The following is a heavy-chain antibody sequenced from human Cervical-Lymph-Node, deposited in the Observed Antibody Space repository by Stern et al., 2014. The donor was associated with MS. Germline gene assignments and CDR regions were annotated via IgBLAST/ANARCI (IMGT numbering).Heavy chain of an antibody. CDR3: AREGYYDSSGYDAFDI. D-gene: IGHD3-22*01. CDR2: ISHDGSNK. J-gene: IGHJ3*02. CDR1: GFTFSSYA. Sequence: VQLVESGGGVVQPGRSLRLSCAASGFTFSSYAMYWVRQAPGKGLAWVAVISHDGSNKYYADSVKGRFTISRDNSKNTLYLQMNSLRAEDTAVYYCAREGYYDSSGYDAFDIWGQGTMVTVSS. V-gene: IGHV3-30-3*01.